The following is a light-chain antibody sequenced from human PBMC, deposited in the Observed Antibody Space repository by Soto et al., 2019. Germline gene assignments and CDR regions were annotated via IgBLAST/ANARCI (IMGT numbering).Light chain of an antibody. Sequence: QSALTQPASVSGSPGQSITISCTGTSSDVGSYNLVSWYQQHPGKAPKLMIYEGSKRPSGVSNRFSGSKSGNTASLTISGLQAEDEADYYCCSYAGSPAFYVTFGGGTKLTVL. CDR3: CSYAGSPAFYVT. V-gene: IGLV2-23*03. J-gene: IGLJ2*01. CDR1: SSDVGSYNL. CDR2: EGS.